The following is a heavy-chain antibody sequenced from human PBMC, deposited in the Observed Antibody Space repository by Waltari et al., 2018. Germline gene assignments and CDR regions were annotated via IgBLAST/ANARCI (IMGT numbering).Heavy chain of an antibody. V-gene: IGHV4-34*01. CDR3: ASRFQTGTRNNWFDP. CDR1: GGSFSGYY. Sequence: QVQLQQWGAGLLKPSETLSLTCAVYGGSFSGYYWSWIRQPPGKGLEWIGEINHSGSTNYHPSLKSRVPISVDTSKNHFSLKLSSVPAAHTAVYYCASRFQTGTRNNWFDPWGQGTLVTVSS. D-gene: IGHD1-1*01. CDR2: INHSGST. J-gene: IGHJ5*02.